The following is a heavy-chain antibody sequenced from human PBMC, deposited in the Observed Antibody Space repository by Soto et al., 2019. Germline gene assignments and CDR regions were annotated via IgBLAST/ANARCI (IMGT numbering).Heavy chain of an antibody. J-gene: IGHJ6*03. CDR1: GGSISSSNW. Sequence: QVQLQESGPGLVKPSGTLSLTCAVSGGSISSSNWWSWVRQPPGKGLEWIGEIYHSGSTNYNPSLKSRVTISVDKSKNQFSPKLSSVTAEGTAVYSCARSSVVPEDAGHYYYYPDVWGKGTTVNVYS. CDR3: ARSSVVPEDAGHYYYYPDV. V-gene: IGHV4-4*02. D-gene: IGHD2-2*01. CDR2: IYHSGST.